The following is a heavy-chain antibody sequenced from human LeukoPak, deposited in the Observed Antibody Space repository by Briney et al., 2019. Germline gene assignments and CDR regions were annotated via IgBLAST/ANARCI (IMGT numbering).Heavy chain of an antibody. V-gene: IGHV3-20*01. CDR2: INGNGGST. CDR3: ARNYHGSGSTAFDI. J-gene: IGHJ3*02. CDR1: GFTFDDYG. D-gene: IGHD3-10*01. Sequence: GGSLRLSCAASGFTFDDYGMSWVRQAPGKGLEWVSGINGNGGSTGYGDSMKGRFTISRDYAKNSLYLQMNSLRVEDTALYHCARNYHGSGSTAFDIWGQGTMVTVSS.